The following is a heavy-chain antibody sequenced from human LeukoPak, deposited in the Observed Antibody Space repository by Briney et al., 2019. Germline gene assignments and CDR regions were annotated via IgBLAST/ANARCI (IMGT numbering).Heavy chain of an antibody. V-gene: IGHV3-7*01. CDR1: GFTFSSHA. CDR3: ARHIPRGNNYFDY. J-gene: IGHJ4*02. Sequence: GGSLRLSCAASGFTFSSHAMHWVRQAPGKGLEWVANIREDASGEYYVDSVKGRFTISRDNAKNSLYLQMNSLRAEDTAIYYCARHIPRGNNYFDYWGQGTLFTVSS. D-gene: IGHD3-16*01. CDR2: IREDASGE.